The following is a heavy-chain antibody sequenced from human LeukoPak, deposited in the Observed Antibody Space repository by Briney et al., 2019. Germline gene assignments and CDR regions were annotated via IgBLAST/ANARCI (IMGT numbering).Heavy chain of an antibody. D-gene: IGHD3-10*01. J-gene: IGHJ5*02. V-gene: IGHV3-11*01. Sequence: GGSLRLSCAASGLGFSDYYMSWIRQAPGKGPEWVSYIRNTGNVMYYTDSVRGRFTIFRDNAKNSLYLQMNSLRAEDTAVYYCARARGLGPGGWFDLWGQGTLVTVST. CDR3: ARARGLGPGGWFDL. CDR2: IRNTGNVM. CDR1: GLGFSDYY.